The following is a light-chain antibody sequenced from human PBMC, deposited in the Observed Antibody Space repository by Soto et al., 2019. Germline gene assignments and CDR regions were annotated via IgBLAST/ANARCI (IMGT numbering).Light chain of an antibody. J-gene: IGKJ1*01. CDR3: HQYDDLPQT. Sequence: ERVLTQSPATLSVSPGERATLSCRASQSVSSHLAWYQQKPGQAPRLVIYDASTRATGIPARFSGSGSGTDFTLTISSLQSEDFAVYYCHQYDDLPQTFGEGTKVEIK. V-gene: IGKV3-15*01. CDR1: QSVSSH. CDR2: DAS.